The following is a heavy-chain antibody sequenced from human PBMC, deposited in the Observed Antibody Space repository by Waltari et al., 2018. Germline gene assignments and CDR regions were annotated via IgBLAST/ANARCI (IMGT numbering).Heavy chain of an antibody. Sequence: QVQLQESGPGLVKPSETLSLTCPVSGGSISSYYWSWIRQPPGKGLEWIGYIYYSGSTNYNPSLKSRVTISVDTSKNQFSLKLSSVTAADTAVYYCARDFLNWGQGTLVTVSS. CDR3: ARDFLN. CDR2: IYYSGST. V-gene: IGHV4-59*01. J-gene: IGHJ4*02. CDR1: GGSISSYY.